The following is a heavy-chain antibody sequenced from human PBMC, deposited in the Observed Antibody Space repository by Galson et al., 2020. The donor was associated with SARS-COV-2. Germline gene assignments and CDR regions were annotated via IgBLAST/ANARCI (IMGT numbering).Heavy chain of an antibody. CDR2: INPNSGGT. CDR3: SRGDYYDSSGYYYGRHGYYYYVMDV. Sequence: ASVKVSCKASGYTFTGYYMHWVRQAPGQGLEWMGRINPNSGGTNYAQKFQGRVTMTRDTSISTAYMELSRLRSDDTAVYYCSRGDYYDSSGYYYGRHGYYYYVMDVCGKGTTVTISS. D-gene: IGHD3-22*01. J-gene: IGHJ6*01. CDR1: GYTFTGYY. V-gene: IGHV1-2*06.